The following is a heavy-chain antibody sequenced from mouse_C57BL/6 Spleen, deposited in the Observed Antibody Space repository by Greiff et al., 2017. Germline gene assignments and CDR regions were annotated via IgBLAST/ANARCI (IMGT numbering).Heavy chain of an antibody. CDR2: INPNNGGT. Sequence: EVQLQQSGPELVKPGASVKISCKASGYTFTDYYMNWVKQSHGKSLEWIGDINPNNGGTSYNQKFKGKATLTVDKSSSTAYMERRSLTSEDSAVYYCAPIYYDCDWYFDVWGTGPTVTVSS. CDR1: GYTFTDYY. V-gene: IGHV1-26*01. CDR3: APIYYDCDWYFDV. D-gene: IGHD2-4*01. J-gene: IGHJ1*03.